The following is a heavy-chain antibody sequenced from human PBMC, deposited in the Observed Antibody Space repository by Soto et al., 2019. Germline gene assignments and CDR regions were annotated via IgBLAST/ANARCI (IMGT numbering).Heavy chain of an antibody. Sequence: HPGGSLRLSCAASGFTFNKYAMTWVRQAPGKGLEWVSTIISGGGSMYYADSVKGRFTISRDNSKNTVDLQMNSLRIEDTAVYYCAKNLHYFDSWGQGTLVTVSS. CDR2: IISGGGSM. J-gene: IGHJ4*02. V-gene: IGHV3-23*01. CDR3: AKNLHYFDS. CDR1: GFTFNKYA.